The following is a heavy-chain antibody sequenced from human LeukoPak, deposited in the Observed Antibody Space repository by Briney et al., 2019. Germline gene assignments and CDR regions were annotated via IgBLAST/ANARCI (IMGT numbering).Heavy chain of an antibody. D-gene: IGHD3-10*01. J-gene: IGHJ3*02. CDR1: GYTVTSYY. CDR3: ARDGFWMVRGESDAFDI. Sequence: GASVKVSCKASGYTVTSYYMHWVRQAPGQGLEWMGIINPSGGSTSYAQKFQGRVTMTRDTSTSTVYMELSSLRSEDTAVYYCARDGFWMVRGESDAFDIWGQGTMVTVSS. V-gene: IGHV1-46*01. CDR2: INPSGGST.